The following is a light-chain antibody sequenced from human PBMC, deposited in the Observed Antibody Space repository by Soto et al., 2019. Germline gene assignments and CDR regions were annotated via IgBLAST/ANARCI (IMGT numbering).Light chain of an antibody. CDR1: QGISSY. CDR3: QQYYSYPQVT. CDR2: AAS. J-gene: IGKJ3*01. Sequence: AIRMTQSPSSFSASTGDRVTITCRASQGISSYLAWYQQKPGKAPKLLIYAASTLQSGVTSRFSGSGSGTDFTLTISCLQSEDFATYYCQQYYSYPQVTFGPGTKVDIK. V-gene: IGKV1-8*01.